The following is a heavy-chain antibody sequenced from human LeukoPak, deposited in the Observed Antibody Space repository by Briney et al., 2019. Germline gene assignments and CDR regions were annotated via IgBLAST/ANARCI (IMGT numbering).Heavy chain of an antibody. D-gene: IGHD1-1*01. Sequence: PGGSLRLSCAASEFTFTTYGMHWVRQAPGKGLEWVAFIYYAGSNIYYADYVKGRFTISRDISKNTLYLQMDSLRAEDTAIYYCARDWKTNSFDYWGQGTLVTVSS. CDR3: ARDWKTNSFDY. V-gene: IGHV3-33*01. CDR2: IYYAGSNI. CDR1: EFTFTTYG. J-gene: IGHJ4*02.